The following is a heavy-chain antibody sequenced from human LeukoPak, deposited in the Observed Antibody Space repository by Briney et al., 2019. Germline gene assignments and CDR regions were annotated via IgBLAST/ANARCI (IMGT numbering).Heavy chain of an antibody. CDR2: ISYDGTNA. V-gene: IGHV3-30-3*01. J-gene: IGHJ4*02. CDR3: ARSYGSATYAFDS. D-gene: IGHD3-10*01. Sequence: GGSLRLSCSASGFTFFTYSMHWVRQAPGRGLEWVALISYDGTNAFYADSVKGRFTISRDDSQNTLYLQLNSLRAEDTAVYCCARSYGSATYAFDSWGQGTLVTVSS. CDR1: GFTFFTYS.